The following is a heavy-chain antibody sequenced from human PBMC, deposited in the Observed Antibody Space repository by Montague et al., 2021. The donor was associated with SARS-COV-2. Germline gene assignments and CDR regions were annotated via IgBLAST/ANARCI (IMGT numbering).Heavy chain of an antibody. CDR3: ARGRKSRVSVVRGVLTSPYLEF. CDR1: DGSLINYY. J-gene: IGHJ4*02. V-gene: IGHV4-34*01. CDR2: INQSGAT. Sequence: SETLSLTCGVYDGSLINYYWCWICQTPDRGLEWIGEINQSGATNXNSSLKSRVTISVDGSKNQFSLRVTPVTGADRAVYYCARGRKSRVSVVRGVLTSPYLEFWGQGTPVVASS. D-gene: IGHD3-10*01.